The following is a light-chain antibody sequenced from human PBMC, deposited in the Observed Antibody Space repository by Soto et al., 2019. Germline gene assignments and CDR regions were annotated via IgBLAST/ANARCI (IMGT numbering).Light chain of an antibody. CDR3: SSYTISSTAPVV. CDR1: SSDVGGYNY. V-gene: IGLV2-14*01. J-gene: IGLJ2*01. CDR2: DVS. Sequence: QSALTQPASVSGSPGQSITISCTGTSSDVGGYNYVSWYQQHPGKVPKLMIFDVSNRLSGVSNRFSGSKSGDTASLTISGLQAEDEADYYCSSYTISSTAPVVFGGGTKLTVL.